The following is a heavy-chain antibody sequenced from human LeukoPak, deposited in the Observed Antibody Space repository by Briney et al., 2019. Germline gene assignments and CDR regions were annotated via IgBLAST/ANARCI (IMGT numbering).Heavy chain of an antibody. CDR3: AKPSSPGAPDGMDV. CDR2: ISGNVGST. CDR1: GFTFSNYA. J-gene: IGHJ6*02. D-gene: IGHD3-10*01. Sequence: GGSLRLSCAASGFTFSNYAMSWVRQAPGKGLEWVSGISGNVGSTYYAESVKGRFTISRDNSKNTLYLQMNSLRAEDTAVYYCAKPSSPGAPDGMDVWGQGTTVTVSS. V-gene: IGHV3-23*01.